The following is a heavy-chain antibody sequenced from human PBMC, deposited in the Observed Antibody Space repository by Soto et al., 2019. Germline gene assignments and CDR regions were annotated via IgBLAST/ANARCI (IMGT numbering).Heavy chain of an antibody. Sequence: GGSLRLSCAASGFTFSDYGMHWVRQAPGKGLEWVALIWDNGNNKYYGDSVKGRFTISRDNAKNTVYLQMDSLRAEDTAIYYCARDVYCTSSSCYLFEYWGQGTLVTVSS. CDR1: GFTFSDYG. CDR2: IWDNGNNK. J-gene: IGHJ4*02. D-gene: IGHD2-2*01. V-gene: IGHV3-33*01. CDR3: ARDVYCTSSSCYLFEY.